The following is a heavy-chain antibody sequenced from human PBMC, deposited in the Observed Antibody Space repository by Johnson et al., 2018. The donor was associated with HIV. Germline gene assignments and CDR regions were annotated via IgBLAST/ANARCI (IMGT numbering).Heavy chain of an antibody. CDR3: AKDQGITMIVVVAGAFDI. CDR1: GFTFSSYW. J-gene: IGHJ3*02. Sequence: QVKLVESGGGLVQPGGSLRLSCAASGFTFSSYWMHWVRQAPGKGLEWVSVIYSGGSIAYADSVKGRFTISRDNSKNTLYLQMNSLRAEDTAVYYCAKDQGITMIVVVAGAFDIWGQGTMVTVSS. CDR2: IYSGGSI. D-gene: IGHD3-22*01. V-gene: IGHV3-NL1*01.